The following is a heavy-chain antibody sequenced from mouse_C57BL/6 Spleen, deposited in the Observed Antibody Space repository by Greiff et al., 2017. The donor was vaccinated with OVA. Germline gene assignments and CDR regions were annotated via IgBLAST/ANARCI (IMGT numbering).Heavy chain of an antibody. V-gene: IGHV3-1*01. CDR3: ARGTTVVGPFG. J-gene: IGHJ3*01. D-gene: IGHD1-1*01. Sequence: EVHLVESGPGMVKPSQSLSLTCTVTGYSITSGYDWHWIRHFPGNKLEWMGYISYSGSTNYNPSLKSRISITHDTSKNHFFLKLNSVTTEDTATYYCARGTTVVGPFGWGQGTLVTVSA. CDR2: ISYSGST. CDR1: GYSITSGYD.